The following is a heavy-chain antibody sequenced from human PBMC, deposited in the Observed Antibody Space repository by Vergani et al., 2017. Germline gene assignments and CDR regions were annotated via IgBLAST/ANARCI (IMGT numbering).Heavy chain of an antibody. CDR3: ARDQVGAADY. V-gene: IGHV3-21*01. D-gene: IGHD1-26*01. CDR1: GFTFSSYS. Sequence: EVQLVESGGGLVKPGGSLRLSCAASGFTFSSYSMNWVRQAPGEGLEWVSSISSSSSYIYYADSVKGRFTISRDNAKNSLYLQMNSLRAEDTAVYYCARDQVGAADYWGQGTLVTVSS. CDR2: ISSSSSYI. J-gene: IGHJ4*02.